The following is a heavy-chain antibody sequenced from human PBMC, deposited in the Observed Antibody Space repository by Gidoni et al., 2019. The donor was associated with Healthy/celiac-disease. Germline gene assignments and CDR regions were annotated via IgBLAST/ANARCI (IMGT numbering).Heavy chain of an antibody. CDR3: ARVVPAAILVLSGYYGMDV. D-gene: IGHD2-2*01. Sequence: QVQLVQSGAEVKKPGASVKVSCKASGYTFTSYGISWVRQAPGQGLEWMGWISAYNVNTNYAQKLQGRVTMTTDTSTSTAYMELRSLRSDDTAVYYCARVVPAAILVLSGYYGMDVWGQGTTVTVSS. V-gene: IGHV1-18*01. CDR2: ISAYNVNT. J-gene: IGHJ6*02. CDR1: GYTFTSYG.